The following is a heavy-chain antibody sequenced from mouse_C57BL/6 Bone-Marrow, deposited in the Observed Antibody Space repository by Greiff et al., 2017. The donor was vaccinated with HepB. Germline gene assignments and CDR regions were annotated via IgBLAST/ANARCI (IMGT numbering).Heavy chain of an antibody. CDR3: ARSHYYGSSYVPFAY. V-gene: IGHV1-59*01. Sequence: VQLQQPGAELVRPGTSVKLSCKASGYTFTSYWMHWVKQRPGQGLEWIGVIDPSDSYTNYNQKFKGKATLTVDTSSSTAYMQLSSLTSADSAVYYCARSHYYGSSYVPFAYWGQGTLVTVSA. J-gene: IGHJ3*01. CDR2: IDPSDSYT. D-gene: IGHD1-1*01. CDR1: GYTFTSYW.